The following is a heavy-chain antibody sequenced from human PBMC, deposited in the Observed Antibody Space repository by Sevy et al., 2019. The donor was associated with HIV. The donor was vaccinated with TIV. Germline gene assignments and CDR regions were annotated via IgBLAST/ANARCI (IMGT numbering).Heavy chain of an antibody. CDR2: IYYSGST. J-gene: IGHJ4*02. Sequence: SETLSLTCTVSGGSISSYYWSWIRQPPGKGLEWIGYIYYSGSTNYNPSLKSRVTISVDTSKNQFSLKLSSVTGADTAVYYWARGGRRRVFYGDYFDYWGQGTLVTVSS. V-gene: IGHV4-59*01. CDR1: GGSISSYY. CDR3: ARGGRRRVFYGDYFDY. D-gene: IGHD4-17*01.